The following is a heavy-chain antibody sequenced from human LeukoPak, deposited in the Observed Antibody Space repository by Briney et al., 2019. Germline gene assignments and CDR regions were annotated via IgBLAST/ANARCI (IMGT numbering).Heavy chain of an antibody. V-gene: IGHV1-46*01. Sequence: ASVKVSCKASGYTFSNYYMHWVRQAPGQGLEWMGLINPTGTGTNYAQKFRGRVTLTRDTSTTTVYMELSSLRSGDSAVYYCAREESGGYFDYWGQGTLATVSS. CDR1: GYTFSNYY. D-gene: IGHD2-8*02. CDR3: AREESGGYFDY. CDR2: INPTGTGT. J-gene: IGHJ4*02.